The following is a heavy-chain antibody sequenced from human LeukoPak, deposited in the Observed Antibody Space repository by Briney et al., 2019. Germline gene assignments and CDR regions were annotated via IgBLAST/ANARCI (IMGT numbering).Heavy chain of an antibody. V-gene: IGHV2-5*02. CDR1: GFSLSTSGVG. J-gene: IGHJ5*02. CDR3: AHIQITLTGYYRSQYNWFDP. Sequence: ESGPTLVKPTQTLTLTCTFSGFSLSTSGVGGGWIRQPPGKALEWLALIYWDDDKRYSPSLKSRLTITKDTSKNQVVLTMTNMDPVDTATYYCAHIQITLTGYYRSQYNWFDPCGPGTLVTVST. CDR2: IYWDDDK. D-gene: IGHD3-9*01.